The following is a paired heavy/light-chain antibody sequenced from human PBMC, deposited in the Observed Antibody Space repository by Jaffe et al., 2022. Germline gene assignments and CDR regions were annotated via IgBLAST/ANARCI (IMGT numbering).Light chain of an antibody. J-gene: IGLJ3*02. V-gene: IGLV3-25*03. CDR1: ALPKQY. CDR2: KDS. CDR3: QSADSSGTSNWV. Sequence: SYELTQPPSVSVSPGQTARITCSGDALPKQYAYWYQQKPGQAPVLVIYKDSERPSGIPERFSGSSSGTTVTLTISGVQAEDEADYYCQSADSSGTSNWVFGGGTKLTVL.
Heavy chain of an antibody. CDR1: GFTFSDYY. D-gene: IGHD4-17*01. V-gene: IGHV3-11*01. CDR3: ARVGPYGDHILEVYFDY. J-gene: IGHJ4*02. Sequence: QVQLVESGGGLVKPGGSLRLSCAASGFTFSDYYMSWIRQAPGKGLEWVSYISSSGSTIYYADSVKGRFTISRDNAKNSLYLQMNSLRAEDTAVYYCARVGPYGDHILEVYFDYWGQGTLVTVSS. CDR2: ISSSGSTI.